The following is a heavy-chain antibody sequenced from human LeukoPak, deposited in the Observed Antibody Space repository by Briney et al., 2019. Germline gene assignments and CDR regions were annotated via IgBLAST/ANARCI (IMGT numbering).Heavy chain of an antibody. J-gene: IGHJ2*01. CDR3: ARSLIVVVPAAHPSWYFDL. V-gene: IGHV4-31*03. D-gene: IGHD2-2*01. Sequence: SETLSLTCTVSGGSISSGGYYWSWIRQHPGKGLEWIGYIYYSGSTYYNPSLKSRVTISVDTSKNQFSLKLSSVTAADTAVYYCARSLIVVVPAAHPSWYFDLWGRGTLVTVSS. CDR2: IYYSGST. CDR1: GGSISSGGYY.